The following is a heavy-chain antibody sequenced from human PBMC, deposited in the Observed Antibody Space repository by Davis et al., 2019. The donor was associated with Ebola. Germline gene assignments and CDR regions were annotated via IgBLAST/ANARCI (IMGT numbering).Heavy chain of an antibody. V-gene: IGHV1-69*04. CDR1: GGTFSSYA. Sequence: SVKVSCKASGGTFSSYAISWVRQAPGQGLEWMGRIIPILGIANYAQKFQGRVTITADKSTSTAYMELSSLRSEDTAVYYCASLTEGTGTLGYFDYWGQGTLVTVSS. J-gene: IGHJ4*02. CDR3: ASLTEGTGTLGYFDY. D-gene: IGHD1-14*01. CDR2: IIPILGIA.